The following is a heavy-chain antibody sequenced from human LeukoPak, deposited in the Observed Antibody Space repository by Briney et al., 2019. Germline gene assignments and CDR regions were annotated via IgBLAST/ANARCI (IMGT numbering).Heavy chain of an antibody. D-gene: IGHD3-22*01. J-gene: IGHJ4*02. CDR3: ARDSYYDSSGVDH. Sequence: SETLSLTCTVSGGSVSSGSYYWSWIRQPPGTGLEWIGYIYYSGSTNYNPSLKSRVTISVDTSKNQFSLKLSSVTAADTAVYYCARDSYYDSSGVDHWGQGTLVTVSS. CDR1: GGSVSSGSYY. CDR2: IYYSGST. V-gene: IGHV4-61*01.